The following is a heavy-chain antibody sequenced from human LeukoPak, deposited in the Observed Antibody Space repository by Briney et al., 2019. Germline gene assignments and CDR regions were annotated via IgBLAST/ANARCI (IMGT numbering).Heavy chain of an antibody. J-gene: IGHJ4*02. D-gene: IGHD5-12*01. Sequence: GGSLRLSCAASGFTYSHYPMSCVRQAPGKGLEGPSAISGSGSGTYYADSVKGRFTISRDNSKTTMYLQMNSLRTEATAVYYCAKGYTGYDSDFDYWGQGNLVTVSS. CDR3: AKGYTGYDSDFDY. CDR2: ISGSGSGT. V-gene: IGHV3-23*01. CDR1: GFTYSHYP.